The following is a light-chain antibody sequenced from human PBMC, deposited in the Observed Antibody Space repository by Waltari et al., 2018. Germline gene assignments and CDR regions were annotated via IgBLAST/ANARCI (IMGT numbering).Light chain of an antibody. Sequence: ILMTQSPGTLSVSPGERATLSCRASQSVDNNVAWYQQKPGQAPRLLIHGASTRATGIPGRFSGSGSGTEFTLSISSLQSEDFAVYYCHQYKTWPPLTFGGGTRVEIK. CDR3: HQYKTWPPLT. J-gene: IGKJ4*01. CDR1: QSVDNN. CDR2: GAS. V-gene: IGKV3-15*01.